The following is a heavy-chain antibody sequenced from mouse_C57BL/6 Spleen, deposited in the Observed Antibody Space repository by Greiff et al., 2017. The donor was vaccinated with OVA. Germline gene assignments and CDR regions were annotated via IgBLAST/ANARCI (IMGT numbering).Heavy chain of an antibody. CDR1: GYTFTGYW. Sequence: VQLQQPGAELMKPGASVKLSCKASGYTFTGYWIEWVKQRPGHGLEWIGEILPGSGSTNYNEKFKGKATFTADTSSNAAYMQLSSLTTEDSAIYYCMTTLASYYAMDYWGKGTSVTVSS. V-gene: IGHV1-9*01. CDR3: MTTLASYYAMDY. CDR2: ILPGSGST. D-gene: IGHD1-1*01. J-gene: IGHJ4*01.